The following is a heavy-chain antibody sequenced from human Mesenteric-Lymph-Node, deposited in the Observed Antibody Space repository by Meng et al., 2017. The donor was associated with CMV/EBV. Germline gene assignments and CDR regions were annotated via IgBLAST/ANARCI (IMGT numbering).Heavy chain of an antibody. V-gene: IGHV4-59*01. D-gene: IGHD2-21*02. CDR2: IYSSGTT. J-gene: IGHJ4*02. Sequence: SETLSLTCAVSGASISNNYWSWIRQSPGKGLEWIGYIYSSGTTNYNPSFKRRCDMSVDTSKNQFTLNLRSVTAADTALYYCAREVTSPYCFDYWGQGTLVTVSS. CDR1: GASISNNY. CDR3: AREVTSPYCFDY.